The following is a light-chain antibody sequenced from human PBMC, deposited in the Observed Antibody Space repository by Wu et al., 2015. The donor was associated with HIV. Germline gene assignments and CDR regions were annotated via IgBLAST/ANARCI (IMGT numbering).Light chain of an antibody. Sequence: DIQMTQSPSSLSASVGDRVTITCRASQSISTYLNWYQQKPGKAPKLLIYAASRLQGGVPSRFSGSGSGTDFTLTISSLQPEDFATYYCQQSYSTLFTFGPGTKVHIK. CDR1: QSISTY. CDR2: AAS. CDR3: QQSYSTLFT. J-gene: IGKJ3*01. V-gene: IGKV1-39*01.